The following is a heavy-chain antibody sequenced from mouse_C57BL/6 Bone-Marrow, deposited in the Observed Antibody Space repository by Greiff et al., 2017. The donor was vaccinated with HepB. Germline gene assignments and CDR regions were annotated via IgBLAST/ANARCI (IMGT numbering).Heavy chain of an antibody. D-gene: IGHD2-2*01. CDR3: TTGGYGYAMDY. Sequence: EVKLQESGAELVRPGASVKLSCTASGFNIKDDYMHWVKQRPEQGLEWIGWIDPENGDTEYASKFQGKATITADTSSNTAYLQLSSLTSEDTAVYYCTTGGYGYAMDYWGQGTSVTVSS. CDR2: IDPENGDT. J-gene: IGHJ4*01. V-gene: IGHV14-4*01. CDR1: GFNIKDDY.